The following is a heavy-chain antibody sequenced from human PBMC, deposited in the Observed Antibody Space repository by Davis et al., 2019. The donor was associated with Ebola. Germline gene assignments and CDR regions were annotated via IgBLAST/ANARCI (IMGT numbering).Heavy chain of an antibody. J-gene: IGHJ2*01. Sequence: GESLKISCAASGFTFSSYDMHWVRQATGKGLAWVSAIGTAGDTYYPGSVKGRFTISRENAKNSLYLQMNSLRAEDTAVYYCARANYGDYGWYFDLWGRGTLVTVSS. V-gene: IGHV3-13*01. CDR1: GFTFSSYD. D-gene: IGHD4-17*01. CDR2: IGTAGDT. CDR3: ARANYGDYGWYFDL.